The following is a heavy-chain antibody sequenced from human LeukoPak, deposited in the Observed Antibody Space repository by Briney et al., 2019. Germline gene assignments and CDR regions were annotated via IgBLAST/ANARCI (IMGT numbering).Heavy chain of an antibody. V-gene: IGHV4-39*01. CDR1: GGSISSSSYY. CDR2: IHYTGSA. D-gene: IGHD6-13*01. Sequence: SETLSLTCTVSGGSISSSSYYWGWIRQPPGKGLEWIGSIHYTGSAYYNPSLKSRVTISVDASKNQFSLKLSSVTAADTAVYYCARHYESSSWYPAFDYWGQGTLVTVSS. CDR3: ARHYESSSWYPAFDY. J-gene: IGHJ4*02.